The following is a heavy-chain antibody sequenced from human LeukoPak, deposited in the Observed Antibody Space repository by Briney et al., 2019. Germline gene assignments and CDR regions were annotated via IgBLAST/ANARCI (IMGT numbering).Heavy chain of an antibody. CDR3: ARVLRVVRSYYMDV. V-gene: IGHV4-39*07. CDR2: IYYSGST. J-gene: IGHJ6*03. Sequence: PSETLSLTCTVSGGSISSSSYYWGWIRQPPGKGLEWIGSIYYSGSTYYNPSLKSRVTILVDTSKNQFSLKLSSVTAADTAVYYCARVLRVVRSYYMDVWGKGTTVTVSS. D-gene: IGHD2-15*01. CDR1: GGSISSSSYY.